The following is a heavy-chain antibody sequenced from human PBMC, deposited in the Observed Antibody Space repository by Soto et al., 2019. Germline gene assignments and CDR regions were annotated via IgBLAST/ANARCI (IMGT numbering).Heavy chain of an antibody. CDR1: GFTFSSYS. CDR2: ISSSSSTI. Sequence: PGGSLRLSCAASGFTFSSYSMNWVRQAPGKGLEWVSYISSSSSTIYYADSVKGRFTISRDNSKNTLYLQMNSLRAEDTAVYYCAKDSESVLVPAAIPYFDYWGQGTLVTVSS. J-gene: IGHJ4*02. V-gene: IGHV3-48*01. CDR3: AKDSESVLVPAAIPYFDY. D-gene: IGHD2-2*01.